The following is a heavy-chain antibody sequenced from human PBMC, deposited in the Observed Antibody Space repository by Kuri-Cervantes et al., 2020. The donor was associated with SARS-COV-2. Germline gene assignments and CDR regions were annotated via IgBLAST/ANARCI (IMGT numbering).Heavy chain of an antibody. CDR2: IFSNDEK. CDR3: ARIRGVYGGNSGPDV. D-gene: IGHD4-23*01. V-gene: IGHV2-26*01. J-gene: IGHJ6*04. CDR1: GFSLSNARMG. Sequence: SGPTLVKPTETLTLTCTVSGFSLSNARMGVSWIRQPSGKALGWLAHIFSNDEKSYSTSLKSRLTISKDTSKSQVVLTMTNMDPVDTATYYCARIRGVYGGNSGPDVWGKGTTVTVSS.